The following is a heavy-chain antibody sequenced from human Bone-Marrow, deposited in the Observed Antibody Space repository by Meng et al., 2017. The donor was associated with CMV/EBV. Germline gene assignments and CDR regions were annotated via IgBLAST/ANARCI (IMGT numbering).Heavy chain of an antibody. V-gene: IGHV1-2*02. Sequence: ASVKASCKASGYTFTGYDMHWVRQAPGQGLEWMGWINPNSGGTNYAQKFQGRVTMTRDTSISTAYMELSRLRSDATAVYYCASFYGFGYYYYGMDVWGQGTSATFSS. CDR1: GYTFTGYD. D-gene: IGHD3-16*01. J-gene: IGHJ6*02. CDR2: INPNSGGT. CDR3: ASFYGFGYYYYGMDV.